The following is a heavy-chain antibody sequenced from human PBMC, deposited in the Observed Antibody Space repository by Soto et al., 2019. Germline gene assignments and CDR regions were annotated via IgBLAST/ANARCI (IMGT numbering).Heavy chain of an antibody. V-gene: IGHV1-69*01. D-gene: IGHD3-22*01. Sequence: FVKASCNASRGTFSRYAIGLVRQAKDQGLEWRGGIIPIFGTANYAQKFQGRVTITADESTSTASMELSSLRSEDTAVYYCARDRIEATIVVVHAFDIWGQGIMVTVS. J-gene: IGHJ3*02. CDR1: RGTFSRYA. CDR2: IIPIFGTA. CDR3: ARDRIEATIVVVHAFDI.